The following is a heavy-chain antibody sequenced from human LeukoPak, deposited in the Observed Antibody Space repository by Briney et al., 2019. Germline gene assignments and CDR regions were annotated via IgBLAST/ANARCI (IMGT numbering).Heavy chain of an antibody. CDR2: IWYDGSNK. D-gene: IGHD3-22*01. V-gene: IGHV3-33*01. Sequence: GGSLRLSCAASGFTFSSYDMHWLRQAPGKGLKWVALIWYDGSNKYYAHSVKGRFTISRDNSENTLYLQMNSLRVEDTAVYYCARDDAYYFDSSGYFLPEKWGQGTLVTVSS. CDR1: GFTFSSYD. CDR3: ARDDAYYFDSSGYFLPEK. J-gene: IGHJ4*02.